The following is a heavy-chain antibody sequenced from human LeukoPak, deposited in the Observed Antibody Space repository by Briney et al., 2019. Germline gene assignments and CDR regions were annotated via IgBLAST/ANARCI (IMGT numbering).Heavy chain of an antibody. CDR2: INPNSGGT. CDR3: ARDSHCSSTSCYGDY. Sequence: ASVKVSCKASGYTFTGYYMHWVRQAPGQGLEWMGWINPNSGGTNYAQKFQGRVTMTRDTSISTAYMEMSRLRSDDTAVYYCARDSHCSSTSCYGDYWGQGTLVTVSS. D-gene: IGHD2-2*01. J-gene: IGHJ4*02. V-gene: IGHV1-2*02. CDR1: GYTFTGYY.